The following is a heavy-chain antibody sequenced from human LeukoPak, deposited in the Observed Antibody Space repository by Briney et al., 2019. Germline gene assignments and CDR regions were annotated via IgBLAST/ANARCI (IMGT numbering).Heavy chain of an antibody. CDR3: ARDRAGTEFDY. V-gene: IGHV3-74*01. J-gene: IGHJ4*02. Sequence: GGSLRLSCAASGFTFSSNWMHWVRQAPGKGLVWVSRINEDGSTTNYADSVKGRSTIFRDNAKNTLYLQMNSLRAEDTAVYYCARDRAGTEFDYWGQGTLVTVSS. CDR1: GFTFSSNW. CDR2: INEDGSTT. D-gene: IGHD6-19*01.